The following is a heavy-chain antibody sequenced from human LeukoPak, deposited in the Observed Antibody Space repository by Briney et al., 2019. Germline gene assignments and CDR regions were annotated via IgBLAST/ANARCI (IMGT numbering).Heavy chain of an antibody. J-gene: IGHJ3*02. CDR3: AKGLYNWNYLGAFDI. CDR2: ISGSGGST. CDR1: GFTFSSYV. Sequence: GGSLRLSCAASGFTFSSYVMSWDRQAPGKGLEWVSAISGSGGSTYYADSVKGRFTISRDNSKNTLYLQMNSLRAEDTAVYYCAKGLYNWNYLGAFDIWGQGTMVTVSS. D-gene: IGHD1-7*01. V-gene: IGHV3-23*01.